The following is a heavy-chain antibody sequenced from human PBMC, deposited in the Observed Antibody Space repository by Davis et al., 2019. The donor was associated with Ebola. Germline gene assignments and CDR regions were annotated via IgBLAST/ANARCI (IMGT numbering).Heavy chain of an antibody. J-gene: IGHJ6*02. Sequence: SETLSLTCTVSGGSISSYYWSWIRQPPGKGLEWIGEINHSGSTNYNPSLKSRVTISVHTSKNQFSLKLSSVTAADTAVYYCARGQCRYRPCYYYYGMDVWGQGTTVTVSS. CDR3: ARGQCRYRPCYYYYGMDV. V-gene: IGHV4-34*01. D-gene: IGHD1-1*01. CDR1: GGSISSYY. CDR2: INHSGST.